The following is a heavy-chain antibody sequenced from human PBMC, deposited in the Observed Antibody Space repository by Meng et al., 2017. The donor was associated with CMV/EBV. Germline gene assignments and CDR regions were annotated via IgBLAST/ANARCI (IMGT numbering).Heavy chain of an antibody. CDR3: AISGIAARVSPIDY. D-gene: IGHD6-6*01. V-gene: IGHV5-10-1*01. CDR2: IDPSDSYT. CDR1: GYSFTSYW. J-gene: IGHJ4*02. Sequence: GESLKISCKGSGYSFTSYWISWVRQMPGKGLEWMGRIDPSDSYTNYSPSFQSHVTISADKSISTAYLQWSSLKASDTAMYYCAISGIAARVSPIDYWGQGTLVTVSS.